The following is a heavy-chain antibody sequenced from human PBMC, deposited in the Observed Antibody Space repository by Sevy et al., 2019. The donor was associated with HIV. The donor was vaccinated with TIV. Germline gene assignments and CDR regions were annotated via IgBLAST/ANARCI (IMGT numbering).Heavy chain of an antibody. CDR2: IKSETYSGTT. V-gene: IGHV3-15*07. CDR3: TTDVGLQWVLLGAGFFDT. Sequence: GGSLRLSCAASGFTFTNAWMNWVRQVPGKGLEWVGRIKSETYSGTTDYAAPVKGRFPMSRVDSDTTLYLQMNSLKTKDTAVYYSTTDVGLQWVLLGAGFFDTWGQGTLVTVSS. CDR1: GFTFTNAW. D-gene: IGHD3-3*01. J-gene: IGHJ4*02.